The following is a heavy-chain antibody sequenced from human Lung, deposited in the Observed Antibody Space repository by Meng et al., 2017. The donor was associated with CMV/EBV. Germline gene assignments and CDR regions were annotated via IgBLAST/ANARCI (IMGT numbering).Heavy chain of an antibody. CDR3: LRRSGGSV. CDR2: IPHRGSS. V-gene: IGHV4-4*02. CDR1: GDSITNHNW. J-gene: IGHJ1*01. Sequence: QVQLREAGPALVKPSETLSLTCVVSGDSITNHNWWAWVRQPPGKGLEWIGEIPHRGSSAYNPSLKSRVSMSIDKSKNQFSPKLTSVTAADTAVYHCLRRSGGSVWGQGTLVTVSS. D-gene: IGHD3-10*01.